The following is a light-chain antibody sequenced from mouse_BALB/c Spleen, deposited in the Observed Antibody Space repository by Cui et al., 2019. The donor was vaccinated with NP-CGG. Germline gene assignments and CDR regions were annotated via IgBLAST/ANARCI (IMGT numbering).Light chain of an antibody. J-gene: IGLJ1*01. CDR2: GTN. CDR3: ALWYSNHWV. V-gene: IGLV1*01. Sequence: VVTKESALTTSPGETVTLTCRSNTGAVTTSNYANGVQEKPDHLFTGLIGGTNNRAPGVPARFSGSLIGDKAALTITGAQTEDEAIYFCALWYSNHWVFGGGTKLTVL. CDR1: TGAVTTSNY.